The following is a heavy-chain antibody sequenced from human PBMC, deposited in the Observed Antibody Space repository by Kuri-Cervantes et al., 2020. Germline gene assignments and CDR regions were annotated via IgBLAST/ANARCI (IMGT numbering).Heavy chain of an antibody. Sequence: ASVKVSCKASGYTFTGYYMHWVRQAPGQGLEWMGWINPNSGGTNYAQKFQGRVTMTRDTSISTAYMELSRLRSDDTAVYYCARDPYYYDSSGYHYRPPFDYWGQGTLVTVSS. CDR2: INPNSGGT. D-gene: IGHD3-22*01. CDR3: ARDPYYYDSSGYHYRPPFDY. CDR1: GYTFTGYY. V-gene: IGHV1-2*02. J-gene: IGHJ4*02.